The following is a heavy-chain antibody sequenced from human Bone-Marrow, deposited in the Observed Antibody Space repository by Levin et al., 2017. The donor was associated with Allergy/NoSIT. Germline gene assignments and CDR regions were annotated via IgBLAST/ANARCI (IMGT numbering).Heavy chain of an antibody. D-gene: IGHD1-1*01. V-gene: IGHV5-51*01. CDR3: ARRGTRDYYYYMDV. CDR1: GYSFTSYW. Sequence: GGSLRLSCKGFGYSFTSYWIGWVRQMPGKGLEWMGIIYPGDSDTRYSPSFQGQVTISADKSISTAYLQWSSLKASDTAMYYCARRGTRDYYYYMDVWGKGTTVTVSS. J-gene: IGHJ6*03. CDR2: IYPGDSDT.